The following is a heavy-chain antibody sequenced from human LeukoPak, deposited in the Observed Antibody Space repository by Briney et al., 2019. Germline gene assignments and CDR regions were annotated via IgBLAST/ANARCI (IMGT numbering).Heavy chain of an antibody. CDR1: GGSISSYY. D-gene: IGHD3-22*01. CDR2: IYYSGST. CDR3: ARDSMIGAFDI. J-gene: IGHJ3*02. Sequence: SETLSLTCTVFGGSISSYYWSWIRQPPGKGLEWIGYIYYSGSTNYNPSLKSRVTISVDTSKNQFSLKLSSVTAADTAGYYCARDSMIGAFDIWGQGTMVTVSS. V-gene: IGHV4-59*01.